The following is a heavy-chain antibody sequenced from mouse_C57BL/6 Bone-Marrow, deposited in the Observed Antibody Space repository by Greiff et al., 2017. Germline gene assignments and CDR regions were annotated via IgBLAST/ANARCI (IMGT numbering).Heavy chain of an antibody. J-gene: IGHJ4*01. V-gene: IGHV1-81*01. CDR2: VYPRSGNT. CDR3: ARPCGHAMDY. Sequence: VQLQESGAELARPGASVKLSCKASGYTFTSYGISWVKQRTGQGLEWIGEVYPRSGNTYYNEKFKGKATLTADKSSSTAYRELRSLTSEDSAVYFCARPCGHAMDYWGQGTSVTVSS. CDR1: GYTFTSYG.